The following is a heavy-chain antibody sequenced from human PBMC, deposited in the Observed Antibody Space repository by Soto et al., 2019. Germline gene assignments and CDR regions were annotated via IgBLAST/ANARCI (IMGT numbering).Heavy chain of an antibody. V-gene: IGHV3-7*01. J-gene: IGHJ4*02. CDR1: GFTFSSFW. CDR3: SRSRDS. Sequence: GGSLRLSCAASGFTFSSFWMDWVRQAPGKGLEWVANINPDGTEKHYVDSVKGRFTISRDNAKNSLYLQMSSLTAEDSALYYCSRSRDSCGQGTRVTVSS. CDR2: INPDGTEK.